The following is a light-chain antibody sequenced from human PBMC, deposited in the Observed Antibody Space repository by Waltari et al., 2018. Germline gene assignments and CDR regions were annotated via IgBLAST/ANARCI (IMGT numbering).Light chain of an antibody. J-gene: IGLJ1*01. CDR3: CSFAGRSTWV. V-gene: IGLV2-23*01. Sequence: QSALTQPASVSGSPGQHLAVPCTGSSSDVGPYNLVSWYQQHPGKAPKLIIYEATKRPSGVSNRFSGSKSGNMASLTISGLQAEDEAEYYCCSFAGRSTWVFGTGTKVTVL. CDR1: SSDVGPYNL. CDR2: EAT.